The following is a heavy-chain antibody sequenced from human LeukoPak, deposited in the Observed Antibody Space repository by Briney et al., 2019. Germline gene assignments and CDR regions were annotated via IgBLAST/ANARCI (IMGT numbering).Heavy chain of an antibody. J-gene: IGHJ1*01. CDR3: ARAMDTAMGTWRNFQH. D-gene: IGHD5-18*01. Sequence: ASVKVSCKASGYTFTGYYMHWVRQAPGQGLEWMGWINTNTGNPTYAQGFTGRFVFSLDTSVSTAYLQISTLKPEDTAVYYCARAMDTAMGTWRNFQHWGQGTLVTVSS. V-gene: IGHV7-4-1*02. CDR2: INTNTGNP. CDR1: GYTFTGYY.